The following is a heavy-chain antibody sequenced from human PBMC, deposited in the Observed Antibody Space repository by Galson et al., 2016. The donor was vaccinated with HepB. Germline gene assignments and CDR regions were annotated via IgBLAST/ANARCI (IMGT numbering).Heavy chain of an antibody. V-gene: IGHV1-18*01. CDR2: ISAYNGNT. Sequence: QSGAEVKKPGASVKVSCKASGYTFTSYGISWVRQAPGQGLEWMGWISAYNGNTNYAQKLQGRVTMTPDTSTSTAYMELRSLRSDDTAVYYCARDSSRFLEWFQNYYYYYGMDVWGQGTTVTVSS. CDR3: ARDSSRFLEWFQNYYYYYGMDV. J-gene: IGHJ6*02. CDR1: GYTFTSYG. D-gene: IGHD3-3*01.